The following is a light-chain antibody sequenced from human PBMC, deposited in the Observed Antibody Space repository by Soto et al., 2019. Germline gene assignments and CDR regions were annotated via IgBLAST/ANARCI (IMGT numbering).Light chain of an antibody. CDR1: QSISSY. V-gene: IGKV1-39*01. CDR3: QQSYSTLAIT. Sequence: DIQMTQPPSCVSSSVRDRVTITCWTSQSISSYLNWYQQKPGKAPKLLIYAASSLQSGVPSRFSGSGSGTDFTLTISSLQPEDFATYYCQQSYSTLAITFGQGTRLEIK. J-gene: IGKJ5*01. CDR2: AAS.